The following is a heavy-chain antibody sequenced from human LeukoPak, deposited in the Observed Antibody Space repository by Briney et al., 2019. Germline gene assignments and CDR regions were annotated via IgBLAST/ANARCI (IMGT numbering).Heavy chain of an antibody. CDR1: GLTVSSNY. J-gene: IGHJ3*02. Sequence: GGSLRLSCAASGLTVSSNYMSWVRQAPGKGLEWVSVIYSGGSTYYADSVKGRFTISRDNSKNTLYLQMNSLRAEDTAVYYCAREISRTGAFDIWGQGTMVTVSS. CDR3: AREISRTGAFDI. V-gene: IGHV3-53*05. CDR2: IYSGGST. D-gene: IGHD3-3*02.